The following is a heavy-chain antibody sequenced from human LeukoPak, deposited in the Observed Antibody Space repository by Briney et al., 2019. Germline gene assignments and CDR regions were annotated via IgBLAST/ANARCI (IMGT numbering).Heavy chain of an antibody. J-gene: IGHJ6*02. CDR3: VKDRGGSPFYGMDV. D-gene: IGHD1-26*01. Sequence: PGGSLRLSCAVSGFTFRSYAMSWVRQAPGKGLEWVSTISGSGGAGTYYADSVKGRFTISRDNSKNTLYLPMNSLRAEDTAIYYCVKDRGGSPFYGMDVWGQGTTVTVSS. V-gene: IGHV3-23*01. CDR2: ISGSGGAGT. CDR1: GFTFRSYA.